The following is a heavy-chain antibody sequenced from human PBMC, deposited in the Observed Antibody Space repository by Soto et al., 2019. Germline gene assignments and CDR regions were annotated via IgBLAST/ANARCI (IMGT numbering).Heavy chain of an antibody. D-gene: IGHD6-6*01. CDR2: INPNSGGT. CDR1: GYTFTGYY. Sequence: ASVNVSCKASGYTFTGYYMHWVRQAPGQGLEWMGWINPNSGGTNYAQKFQGWVTMTRDTSISTAYMELSRLRSDDTAVYYCARVHRIAARPDYGMDVWGQGTTVTVSS. CDR3: ARVHRIAARPDYGMDV. V-gene: IGHV1-2*04. J-gene: IGHJ6*02.